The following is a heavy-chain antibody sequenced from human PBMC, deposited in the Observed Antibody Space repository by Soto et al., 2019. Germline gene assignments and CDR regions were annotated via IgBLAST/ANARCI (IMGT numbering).Heavy chain of an antibody. J-gene: IGHJ3*02. D-gene: IGHD2-15*01. CDR3: ARGSCSGGSCLHGSVDPFDI. Sequence: ASETLSLTCTVSGGSISSGDYYWSWIRQPPGKGLEWIGYIYYSGSTYYNPSLKSRVTISVDTSKNQFSLKLSSVTAADTAVYYCARGSCSGGSCLHGSVDPFDIWGQGTMVTVSS. CDR2: IYYSGST. CDR1: GGSISSGDYY. V-gene: IGHV4-30-4*01.